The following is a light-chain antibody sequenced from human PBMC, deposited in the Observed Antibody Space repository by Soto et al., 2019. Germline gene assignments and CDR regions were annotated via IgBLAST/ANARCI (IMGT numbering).Light chain of an antibody. Sequence: EIVLTQSPGTLSLSPGERATLSCRASQSVSSSYLAWYQQKPGQAPRLLIYGASSRATGISDRFSGSGSGTDFTLTISRLEPEDFAVYYCQQYGSSPTWTFGQGTKWIS. CDR2: GAS. J-gene: IGKJ1*01. CDR1: QSVSSSY. CDR3: QQYGSSPTWT. V-gene: IGKV3-20*01.